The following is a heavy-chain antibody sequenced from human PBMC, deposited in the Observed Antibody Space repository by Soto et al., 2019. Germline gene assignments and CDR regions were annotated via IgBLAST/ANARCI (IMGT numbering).Heavy chain of an antibody. CDR2: IYYSGST. J-gene: IGHJ3*02. CDR3: ARHLAGEGAFDI. Sequence: SETLSLTCTVSGGSISSSSYYWGWIRQPPGKGLEWIGRIYYSGSTYYNPSLKSRVTISVDTSKNRFSMKRSSVTAADTAVYYCARHLAGEGAFDIWGQGTMVTVSS. V-gene: IGHV4-39*01. CDR1: GGSISSSSYY. D-gene: IGHD7-27*01.